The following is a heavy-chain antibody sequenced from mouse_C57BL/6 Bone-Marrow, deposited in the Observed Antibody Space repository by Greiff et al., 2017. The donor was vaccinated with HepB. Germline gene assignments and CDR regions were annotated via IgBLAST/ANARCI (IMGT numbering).Heavy chain of an antibody. CDR1: GYTFTG. Sequence: QVQLKESGAELMKPGASVKLSCKATGYTFTGLEWIGEILPGSGSTNYNEKFKGKATFTADTSSNTAYLQLSSLTSEDTAVYYCAPFGNFYWYFDVWGTGTTVTVSS. J-gene: IGHJ1*03. D-gene: IGHD2-1*01. V-gene: IGHV1-9*01. CDR3: APFGNFYWYFDV. CDR2: ILPGSGST.